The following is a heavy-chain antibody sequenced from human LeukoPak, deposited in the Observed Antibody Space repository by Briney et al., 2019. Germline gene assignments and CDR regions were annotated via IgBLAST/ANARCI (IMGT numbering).Heavy chain of an antibody. CDR3: ASGPYGDYSYYYYYYMDV. Sequence: GGSLRLSCAASGFTVSSNYMSWVRQAPGKGLEWVSVIYSGGSTYYADSVKGRYTISRDNSKNTLYLQMNSLRAEDTAVYYCASGPYGDYSYYYYYYMDVWGRGTTVTISS. CDR2: IYSGGST. D-gene: IGHD4-17*01. J-gene: IGHJ6*03. CDR1: GFTVSSNY. V-gene: IGHV3-66*01.